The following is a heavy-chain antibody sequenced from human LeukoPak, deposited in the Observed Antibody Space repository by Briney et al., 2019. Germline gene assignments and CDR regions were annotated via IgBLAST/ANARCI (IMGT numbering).Heavy chain of an antibody. J-gene: IGHJ6*03. V-gene: IGHV1-69*05. CDR1: GGTSSTYT. CDR3: ARVDRYYFYLDV. CDR2: IIPIFRTP. Sequence: ASVKVSCKASGGTSSTYTITWVRQAPGQGLEWMGGIIPIFRTPNYAQKFQGRVTITTDESTSTAYMELSSLKSEDTAIYYCARVDRYYFYLDVWGKGTTVTVSS.